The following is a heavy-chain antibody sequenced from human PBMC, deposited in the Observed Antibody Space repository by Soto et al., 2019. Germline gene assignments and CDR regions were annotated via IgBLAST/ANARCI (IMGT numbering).Heavy chain of an antibody. V-gene: IGHV4-39*01. Sequence: NPSETLSLTCTVSGGSISSSSYYWGWIRQPPGKGLEWIGSIYYSGSTYYNPSLKSRVTISVDTSKNQFSLKLSSVTAADTAVYYCARRQDPRSTKRGYSYGLTYYYYYGMDVWGQGTTVTVSS. CDR3: ARRQDPRSTKRGYSYGLTYYYYYGMDV. CDR1: GGSISSSSYY. CDR2: IYYSGST. J-gene: IGHJ6*02. D-gene: IGHD5-18*01.